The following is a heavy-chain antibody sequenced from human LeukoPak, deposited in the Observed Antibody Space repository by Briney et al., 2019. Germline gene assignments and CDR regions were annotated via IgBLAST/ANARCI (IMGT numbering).Heavy chain of an antibody. V-gene: IGHV3-11*01. J-gene: IGHJ5*02. CDR3: ARDHIAPQRRFFDP. CDR2: ISSSGSTI. D-gene: IGHD3-3*01. CDR1: GFTFSDYY. Sequence: GGSLRLSCATSGFTFSDYYMSWIRQAPGKGLEWVSYISSSGSTIHYADSVKGRFTISRDNAKNSLYLQMNSLRAEDTAVYYCARDHIAPQRRFFDPRGQGMQVTVSS.